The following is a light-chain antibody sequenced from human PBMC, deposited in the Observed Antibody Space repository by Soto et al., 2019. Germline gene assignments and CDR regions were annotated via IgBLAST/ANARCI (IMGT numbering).Light chain of an antibody. CDR3: KQYNSYSWS. Sequence: DIQMTQSPSTLSASVGDRVTITCRASQDINKWLAWYQQKPGTAPKLLISKASILESGVQSRFSGSGSGTDYTLIIRSLQPDDFATYFCKQYNSYSWSFGQGTKVDIK. CDR1: QDINKW. CDR2: KAS. J-gene: IGKJ1*01. V-gene: IGKV1-5*03.